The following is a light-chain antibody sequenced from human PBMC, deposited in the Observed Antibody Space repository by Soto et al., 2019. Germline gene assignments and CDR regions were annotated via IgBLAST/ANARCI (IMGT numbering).Light chain of an antibody. CDR2: EVS. J-gene: IGLJ2*01. CDR3: SSYTGSSTLVV. V-gene: IGLV2-14*01. Sequence: QSVLTQPRSVSGSPGQSVTISCTGTSSDVGGYNYVSWYQQHPGKAPKLMIYEVSNRPSGASNRFSGSKSGNTASLTISGLQAEDEADYYCSSYTGSSTLVVFGGGTQLTVL. CDR1: SSDVGGYNY.